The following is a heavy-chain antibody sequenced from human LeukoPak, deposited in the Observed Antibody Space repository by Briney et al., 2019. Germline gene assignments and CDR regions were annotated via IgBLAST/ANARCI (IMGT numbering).Heavy chain of an antibody. D-gene: IGHD5-18*01. J-gene: IGHJ4*02. CDR1: GFTFSSYA. V-gene: IGHV3-30-3*01. Sequence: GGSLRLSCAASGFTFSSYAMHWVRQAPGKGLEWVAVISYDGSNKYYADSVKGRFTISRDNSKNTLYLQMNSLRAEDTAVYYCARARGYSYGYHFDYWGQGTLVTVSS. CDR3: ARARGYSYGYHFDY. CDR2: ISYDGSNK.